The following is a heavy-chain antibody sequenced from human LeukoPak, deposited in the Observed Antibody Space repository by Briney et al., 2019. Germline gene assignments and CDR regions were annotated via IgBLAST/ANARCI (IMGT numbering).Heavy chain of an antibody. CDR2: INHSGST. J-gene: IGHJ5*02. CDR3: ARVVVAAINNWFDP. V-gene: IGHV4-34*01. CDR1: GGSFSGYY. Sequence: PSETLCLTCAVFGGSFSGYYWSWIRQPPGKGPEWIGEINHSGSTNHNSSLKSRVTISLDTSKNQFSLKLSSVTAADTAVYYCARVVVAAINNWFDPWGQGTLVTVSS. D-gene: IGHD2-15*01.